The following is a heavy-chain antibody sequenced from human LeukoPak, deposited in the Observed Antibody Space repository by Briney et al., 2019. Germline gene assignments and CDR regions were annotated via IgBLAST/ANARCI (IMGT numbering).Heavy chain of an antibody. Sequence: ASVKVSCKATGYTFTSYGISWVRQAPGQGLEWMGWISAYNGNTNYAQKLQGRVTMTTDTSTSTAYMELRSLRSDDTAVYYCARCSRYSSSWTLYGMDIGGQGTTVTVSS. J-gene: IGHJ6*02. D-gene: IGHD6-13*01. V-gene: IGHV1-18*01. CDR1: GYTFTSYG. CDR2: ISAYNGNT. CDR3: ARCSRYSSSWTLYGMDI.